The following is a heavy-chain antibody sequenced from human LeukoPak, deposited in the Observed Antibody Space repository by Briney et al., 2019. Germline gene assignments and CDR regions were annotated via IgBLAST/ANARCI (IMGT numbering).Heavy chain of an antibody. D-gene: IGHD5-12*01. CDR1: GFTFSDYY. Sequence: GGSLRLSCAASGFTFSDYYMTWVRQAPGKGLEWLSYISGSGDDTNYAGSVRGRFTISRDNAKNSLYLQMNSLRAEDTAVYYCARVRRGSVYWGQGTLVTVSS. V-gene: IGHV3-11*06. J-gene: IGHJ4*02. CDR2: ISGSGDDT. CDR3: ARVRRGSVY.